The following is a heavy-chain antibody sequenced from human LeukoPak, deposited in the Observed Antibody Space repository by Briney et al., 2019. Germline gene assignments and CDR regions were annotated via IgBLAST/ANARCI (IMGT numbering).Heavy chain of an antibody. CDR2: ISGSGGST. Sequence: GGSLRLSCAASGFTFSSYAMSWVRQAPGKGLEWVSAISGSGGSTYYADSVKGRFTISRDNSKNTLYLQMNSLRAEDTAVYYCARGSSWFNAEYFQHWGQGTLVTVSS. D-gene: IGHD6-13*01. CDR3: ARGSSWFNAEYFQH. V-gene: IGHV3-23*01. J-gene: IGHJ1*01. CDR1: GFTFSSYA.